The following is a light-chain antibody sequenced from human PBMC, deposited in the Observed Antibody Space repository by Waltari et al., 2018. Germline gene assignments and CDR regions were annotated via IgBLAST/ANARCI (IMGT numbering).Light chain of an antibody. CDR3: SSYTSSLPVV. J-gene: IGLJ2*01. CDR2: DVS. V-gene: IGLV2-14*01. CDR1: SSDVGGYNY. Sequence: QSALTQPASVSGSPGQSITISCTGTSSDVGGYNYVSWYQQHPGKAPKLMIYDVSKRPSGVSHRFSGSKSGNTASLTISGLQAEDEADYYCSSYTSSLPVVFGGGTKLTVL.